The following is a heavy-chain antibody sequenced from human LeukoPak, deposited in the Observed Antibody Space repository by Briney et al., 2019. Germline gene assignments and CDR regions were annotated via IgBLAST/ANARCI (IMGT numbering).Heavy chain of an antibody. D-gene: IGHD4-23*01. CDR2: INWNGGST. J-gene: IGHJ6*02. V-gene: IGHV3-20*04. CDR1: GFTLDDYG. CDR3: ARVNGGKGEYGMDV. Sequence: GVSLTLSCAASGFTLDDYGMSWVRQAPGKGLEWVSGINWNGGSTGYADSVKGRFTISRDNARNSLYLQMNSLRAEDTALYYCARVNGGKGEYGMDVWGQGTTVTVSS.